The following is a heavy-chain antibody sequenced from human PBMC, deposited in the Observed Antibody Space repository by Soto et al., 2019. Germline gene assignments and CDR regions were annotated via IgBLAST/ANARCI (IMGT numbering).Heavy chain of an antibody. D-gene: IGHD2-15*01. CDR1: GFTFSSYA. CDR3: AKHLSNGSPDY. J-gene: IGHJ4*02. V-gene: IGHV3-23*01. CDR2: ISGSGGGT. Sequence: EVQLLESGGALVQPGGSPRLSCAASGFTFSSYAMSWVRQAPGKGLEWVSLISGSGGGTYYADSVKGRFTISRDNSKNTLYLQMNSLRAEDTAVLYCAKHLSNGSPDYWGQGTLVTVSS.